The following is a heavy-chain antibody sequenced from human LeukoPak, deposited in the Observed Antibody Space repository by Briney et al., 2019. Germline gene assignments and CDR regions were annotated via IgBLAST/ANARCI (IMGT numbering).Heavy chain of an antibody. CDR2: VDPEDGET. Sequence: ASVKVSCKVSGYTFTDYYMHWVQQAPGKGLEWMGLVDPEDGETIYAEKFQGRVTITADTSTDTAYMELSSLRSEDTAVYYCATDPEVLAMVRGVIITQRGNSGQGTLVTVSS. CDR3: ATDPEVLAMVRGVIITQRGN. CDR1: GYTFTDYY. D-gene: IGHD3-10*01. J-gene: IGHJ4*02. V-gene: IGHV1-69-2*01.